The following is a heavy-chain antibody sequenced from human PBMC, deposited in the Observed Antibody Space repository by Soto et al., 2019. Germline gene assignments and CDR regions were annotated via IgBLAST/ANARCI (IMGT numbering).Heavy chain of an antibody. CDR1: GGSISSYC. J-gene: IGHJ4*02. Sequence: ETLSLTCTVSGGSISSYCWTWIRQPPGKGLEWIGYIYNSGSTNYNPSLKSRVTISRDTSKNQFSLKLTSVTAADTAVYYCARVEYSGYPRIWGQGTLVTVSS. CDR3: ARVEYSGYPRI. D-gene: IGHD5-12*01. V-gene: IGHV4-59*01. CDR2: IYNSGST.